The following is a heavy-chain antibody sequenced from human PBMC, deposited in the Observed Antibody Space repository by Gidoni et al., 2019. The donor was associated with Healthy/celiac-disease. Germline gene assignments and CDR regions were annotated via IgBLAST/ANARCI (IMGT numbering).Heavy chain of an antibody. J-gene: IGHJ4*02. D-gene: IGHD2-21*02. Sequence: QVQLQESGPGLVKPSETLSLTCTVAGGSISSYYWSWIRQPPGKGLEWIGYIYYSGSTNYNPSLKSRVTISVDTSKNQFSLKLSSVTAADTAVYYCAREVRRGGDCFGFDYWGQGTLVTVSS. CDR1: GGSISSYY. V-gene: IGHV4-59*01. CDR3: AREVRRGGDCFGFDY. CDR2: IYYSGST.